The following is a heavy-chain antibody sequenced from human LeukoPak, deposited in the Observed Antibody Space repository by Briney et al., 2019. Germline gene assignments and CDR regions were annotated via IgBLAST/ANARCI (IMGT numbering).Heavy chain of an antibody. V-gene: IGHV3-7*01. CDR3: TRQRGWDYFDN. CDR1: GFTFSSSW. Sequence: PGGSPRLSCAASGFTFSSSWMTWVRQAPGKGLEWVANIKQLGSEKYYEDSVKGRFTISRDDAKNSLYLQMNSLRGELTAVFYCTRQRGWDYFDNWGQGTLVIVSS. J-gene: IGHJ4*02. CDR2: IKQLGSEK. D-gene: IGHD1-1*01.